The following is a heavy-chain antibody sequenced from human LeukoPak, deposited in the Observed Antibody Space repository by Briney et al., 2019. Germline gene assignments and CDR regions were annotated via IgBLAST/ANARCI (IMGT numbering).Heavy chain of an antibody. V-gene: IGHV3-48*01. CDR3: ARESRYAFDI. Sequence: GGSLRLSCAASGFTFSTYTMNWVRQTPGKGLEWVSYISSDSTTKYYANSVKGRFTISRDNARNSLYLQMNSLRAEDTAMYYCARESRYAFDIWGQGTMVTVSS. CDR2: ISSDSTTK. CDR1: GFTFSTYT. J-gene: IGHJ3*02.